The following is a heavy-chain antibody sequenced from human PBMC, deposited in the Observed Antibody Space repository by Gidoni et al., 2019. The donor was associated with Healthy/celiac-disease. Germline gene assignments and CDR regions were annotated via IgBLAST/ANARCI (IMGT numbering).Heavy chain of an antibody. CDR1: GFTFRSYS. CDR3: ARGGHCSSTSCSPDHILNIPYYYYGMDV. V-gene: IGHV3-21*01. J-gene: IGHJ6*02. D-gene: IGHD2-2*01. Sequence: EVQRVGSGGGLVKPGGSLRLSCAASGFTFRSYSMNWVRQAPGKGLEWVSSISSSSSYIYYADSVKGRFTISRDNAKNSLYLQMNSLSAEDTAVYYCARGGHCSSTSCSPDHILNIPYYYYGMDVWCQGTTVTVSS. CDR2: ISSSSSYI.